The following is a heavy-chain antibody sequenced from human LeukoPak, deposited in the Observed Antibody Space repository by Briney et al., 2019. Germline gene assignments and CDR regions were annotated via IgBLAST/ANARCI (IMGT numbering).Heavy chain of an antibody. Sequence: GGSLRLSCAASGFTFSSYGMHWVRQAPGKGLEWVAVISYDGSNKYYADSVRGRFTISRDNSKNTLYLQMNSLRAEDTAVYYCAKDFSRTSSHYYDSSGYPYHWGQGTLVTVSS. J-gene: IGHJ4*02. D-gene: IGHD3-22*01. CDR2: ISYDGSNK. CDR1: GFTFSSYG. CDR3: AKDFSRTSSHYYDSSGYPYH. V-gene: IGHV3-30*18.